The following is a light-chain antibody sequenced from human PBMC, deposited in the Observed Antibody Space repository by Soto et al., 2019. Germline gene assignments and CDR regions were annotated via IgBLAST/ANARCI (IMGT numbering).Light chain of an antibody. V-gene: IGKV1-16*01. CDR2: AGS. Sequence: DIPLPQSPSSLSESGGDRDPIXCRASQPISSHLNWFQQKPGKAPRLLIYAGSRLLGGVPSRFSGSGSGTEFTLTISSLQPDDFATYYCQQYNSYSWTFGQGTKVDI. CDR3: QQYNSYSWT. J-gene: IGKJ1*01. CDR1: QPISSH.